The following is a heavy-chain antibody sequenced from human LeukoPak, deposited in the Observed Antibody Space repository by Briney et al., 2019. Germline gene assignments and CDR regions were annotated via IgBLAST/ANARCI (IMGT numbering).Heavy chain of an antibody. V-gene: IGHV3-15*01. Sequence: PGGSLRLSCVASGFTCSNAWMSWVRQAPGKGLEWVGRVKSKSDGGTTDYAAPVKGRFTISRDDSENMVFLQMNSLKAEDTAVYYCATDWHWGQGILVTISS. CDR1: GFTCSNAW. CDR2: VKSKSDGGTT. CDR3: ATDWH. J-gene: IGHJ4*02.